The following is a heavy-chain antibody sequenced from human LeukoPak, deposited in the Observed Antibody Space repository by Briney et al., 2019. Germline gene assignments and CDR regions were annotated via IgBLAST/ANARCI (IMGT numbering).Heavy chain of an antibody. V-gene: IGHV1-18*01. CDR1: GYTFTNFG. CDR3: ARDSVRVIVAAAPRRGWFDP. CDR2: ISTYNGNT. D-gene: IGHD2-2*01. Sequence: ASVKVSCKASGYTFTNFGISWVRQAPGQGLEWMGWISTYNGNTNYAQKLQGRVTMITDTSTRTAYMELRSLRSDDTAVYYCARDSVRVIVAAAPRRGWFDPWGQGTLVTVSS. J-gene: IGHJ5*02.